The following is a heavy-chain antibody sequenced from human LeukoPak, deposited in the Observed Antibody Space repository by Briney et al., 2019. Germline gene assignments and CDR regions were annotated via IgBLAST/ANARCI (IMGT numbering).Heavy chain of an antibody. CDR3: AKGRQWLGYYFDY. CDR1: GFTFDDYT. CDR2: ISWDGGST. D-gene: IGHD6-19*01. V-gene: IGHV3-43*01. Sequence: GGSLRLSCAASGFTFDDYTMHWVRQAPGKGLEWVSLISWDGGSTYYADSVRGRFTISRDNSKNSLYLQMNSLRTEDTALYYCAKGRQWLGYYFDYWGQGTLVTVSS. J-gene: IGHJ4*02.